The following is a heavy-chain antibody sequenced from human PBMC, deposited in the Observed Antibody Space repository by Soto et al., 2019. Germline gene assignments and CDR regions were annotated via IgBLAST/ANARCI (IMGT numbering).Heavy chain of an antibody. CDR3: ASGDAWEALLAY. CDR1: GASVNSGGYY. CDR2: IYFSGST. Sequence: QVQLQESGPGLVKPSQTLSLTCSVAGASVNSGGYYWSWVRQLPGKGMEWIGYIYFSGSTYYNPSLESRLSISLDTSQNQFSLNLRSGTAADTAVYFCASGDAWEALLAYWGQGALVTVSS. D-gene: IGHD4-17*01. J-gene: IGHJ4*02. V-gene: IGHV4-31*03.